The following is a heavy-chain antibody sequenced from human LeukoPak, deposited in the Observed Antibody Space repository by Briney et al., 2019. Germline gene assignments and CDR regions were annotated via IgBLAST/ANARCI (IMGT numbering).Heavy chain of an antibody. CDR1: GYTFTGYY. D-gene: IGHD2-21*01. Sequence: GASVKVSCKASGYTFTGYYMHWVRQAPGQGLEWMGWINPNSGGTNYAQKFQGRVTMTRDTSISTAYMELSRLRSDDTAVYYCAKDRLGHLNWFDPWGQGTLVTVSS. J-gene: IGHJ5*02. V-gene: IGHV1-2*02. CDR3: AKDRLGHLNWFDP. CDR2: INPNSGGT.